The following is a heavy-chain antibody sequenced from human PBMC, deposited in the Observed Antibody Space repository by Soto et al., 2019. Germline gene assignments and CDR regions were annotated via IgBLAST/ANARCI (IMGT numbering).Heavy chain of an antibody. J-gene: IGHJ4*02. V-gene: IGHV1-69*10. CDR3: ARTSMTRIDY. D-gene: IGHD4-17*01. CDR1: GGFNNYA. CDR2: TIPELGTS. Sequence: SVKVSCKASGGFNNYAVSWVRQAPGQGLEWMGVTIPELGTSNYAQRLQGRVTITVDKATNTAYLNLTTLTSEDTAIYYCARTSMTRIDYWGQGTLVTVS.